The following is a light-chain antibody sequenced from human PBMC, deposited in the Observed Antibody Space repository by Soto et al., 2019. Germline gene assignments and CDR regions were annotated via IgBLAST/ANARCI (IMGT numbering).Light chain of an antibody. CDR1: RTISSW. CDR2: KAS. Sequence: DIQMTQSPSTLSASVGDRVTITCRASRTISSWLAWYQQKPGKAPNLLIHKASHLESGVPSRFSGSGSGTEFTLTISSLQPGDFATYYCQQANSFPLTFGGGTKV. J-gene: IGKJ4*01. CDR3: QQANSFPLT. V-gene: IGKV1-5*03.